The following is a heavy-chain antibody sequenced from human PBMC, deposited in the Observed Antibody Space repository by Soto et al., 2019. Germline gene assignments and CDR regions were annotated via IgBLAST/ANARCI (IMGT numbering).Heavy chain of an antibody. D-gene: IGHD3-16*01. J-gene: IGHJ6*02. CDR1: GGSISSSNW. CDR3: ARDNRGVVWGSDYYYCMDV. CDR2: IYHSGST. V-gene: IGHV4-4*02. Sequence: SETLSLTCAVSGGSISSSNWWSWVRQPPGKGLEWIGEIYHSGSTNYNPSLKSRVTISVDKSKNQFSLKLSSVTAADTAVYYCARDNRGVVWGSDYYYCMDVWGQGTTVTVSS.